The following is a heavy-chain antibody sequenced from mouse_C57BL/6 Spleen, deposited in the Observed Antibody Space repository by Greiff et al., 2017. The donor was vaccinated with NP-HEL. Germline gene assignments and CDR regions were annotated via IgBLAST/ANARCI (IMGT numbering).Heavy chain of an antibody. CDR3: TRIYYYGSSGYAMDY. J-gene: IGHJ4*01. D-gene: IGHD1-1*01. Sequence: EVKVVESGGGLVQPGGSMKLSCAASGFTFSDAWMDWVRQSPEKGLEWVAEIRNKANNHATYYAESVKGRFTISRDDSKSSVYLQMNSLRAEDTGIYYCTRIYYYGSSGYAMDYWGQGTSVTVSS. CDR2: IRNKANNHAT. CDR1: GFTFSDAW. V-gene: IGHV6-6*01.